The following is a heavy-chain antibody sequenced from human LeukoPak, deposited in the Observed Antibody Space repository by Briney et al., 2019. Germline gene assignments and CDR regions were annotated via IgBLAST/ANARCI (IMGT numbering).Heavy chain of an antibody. Sequence: AGGSLRLSCTASGFTFGDYAMSWVRQAPGKGLEWVSAISGSGGTTYYADSVKGRFTISRDNSKNTLYLQMNSLRAEDTAVYYCAKSPLGYCSGGSCYIYFDYWGQGTLVTVSS. CDR2: ISGSGGTT. CDR3: AKSPLGYCSGGSCYIYFDY. CDR1: GFTFGDYA. D-gene: IGHD2-15*01. V-gene: IGHV3-23*01. J-gene: IGHJ4*02.